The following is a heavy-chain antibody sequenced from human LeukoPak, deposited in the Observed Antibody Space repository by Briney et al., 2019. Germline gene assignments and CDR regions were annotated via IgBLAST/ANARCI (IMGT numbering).Heavy chain of an antibody. CDR3: ARGPLPPLRIAAAAAEFDY. CDR2: IWYDGDTK. D-gene: IGHD6-13*01. CDR1: GFTFSSYG. V-gene: IGHV3-33*01. J-gene: IGHJ4*02. Sequence: GRSLRLSCAASGFTFSSYGMHWVRQAPGKGLEWVALIWYDGDTKYYADSVKGRFTISRDNSPITLYMQMTSRSAEDTALYYWARGPLPPLRIAAAAAEFDYWGQGTLVTVSS.